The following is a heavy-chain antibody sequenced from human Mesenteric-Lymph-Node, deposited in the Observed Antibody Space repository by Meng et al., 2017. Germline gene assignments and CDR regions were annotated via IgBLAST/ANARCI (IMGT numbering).Heavy chain of an antibody. CDR3: ARGGATPMIIKY. J-gene: IGHJ4*02. D-gene: IGHD3-10*01. Sequence: QVQLKQWGAEVVKASETRALTCAVYGGSLSGYYWSWIRQPPGKGLEWMGEVYHNGVTKYSPSLRSRVVISIDTSKNQFSLNLRSVSAADTAMYYCARGGATPMIIKYWGPGTLVTVSS. V-gene: IGHV4-34*02. CDR2: VYHNGVT. CDR1: GGSLSGYY.